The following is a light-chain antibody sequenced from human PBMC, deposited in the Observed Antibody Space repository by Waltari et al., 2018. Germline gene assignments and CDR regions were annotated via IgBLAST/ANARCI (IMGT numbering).Light chain of an antibody. CDR2: GTS. CDR3: QQYGRSPPYT. CDR1: QRVSSSY. J-gene: IGKJ2*01. Sequence: EIVLTQSPGTLSLSPGERATLSCRASQRVSSSYLAWYQQKPGQAPRLLIYGTSSRATGIPVRFSCSGSGTDFILTISRLEPEDFAVYYCQQYGRSPPYTFGQGTKLEI. V-gene: IGKV3-20*01.